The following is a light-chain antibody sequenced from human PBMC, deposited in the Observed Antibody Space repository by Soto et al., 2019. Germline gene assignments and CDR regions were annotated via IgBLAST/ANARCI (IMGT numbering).Light chain of an antibody. Sequence: EIVMTQSPATLSVSPGERATLSCRASQSVSRNLAWYQQKPGQAPRLLIYAASTRATGIPARFSGSGSGTEFTLTISSLQSEDFAVYYCQQYKNWSYTFGQGTKLEIK. CDR2: AAS. CDR1: QSVSRN. V-gene: IGKV3-15*01. CDR3: QQYKNWSYT. J-gene: IGKJ2*01.